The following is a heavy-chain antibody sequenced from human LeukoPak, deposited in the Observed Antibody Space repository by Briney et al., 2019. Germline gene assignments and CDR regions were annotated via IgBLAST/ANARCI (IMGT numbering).Heavy chain of an antibody. D-gene: IGHD5-24*01. CDR2: ISGSGGRT. V-gene: IGHV3-23*01. Sequence: GRSLRLSCAASGFTFSSYAMSWVRQAPGKGLGWVSVISGSGGRTYYADSVKGRFTVSRDNSKNTPYLQINSLRDEDTAVYCCAKDDAGLHYNDWGQGTLVTVSS. CDR3: AKDDAGLHYND. CDR1: GFTFSSYA. J-gene: IGHJ4*02.